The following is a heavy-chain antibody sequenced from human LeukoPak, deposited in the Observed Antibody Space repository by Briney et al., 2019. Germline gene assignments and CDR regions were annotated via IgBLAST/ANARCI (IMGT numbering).Heavy chain of an antibody. Sequence: GESLKISCKGSGYGFTSFWIGWVRQMPGKGLEWMGIIYPGDSDTRYSPSFQGQVTISADKSISTAYLQWSSLKASDTAMYYCARHPCGGDCYSALYYFDYWGQGTLVTVSS. D-gene: IGHD2-21*02. V-gene: IGHV5-51*01. J-gene: IGHJ4*02. CDR1: GYGFTSFW. CDR2: IYPGDSDT. CDR3: ARHPCGGDCYSALYYFDY.